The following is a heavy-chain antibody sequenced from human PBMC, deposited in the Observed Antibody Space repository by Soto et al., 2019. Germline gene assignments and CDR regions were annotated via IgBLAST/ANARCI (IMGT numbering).Heavy chain of an antibody. V-gene: IGHV1-3*01. D-gene: IGHD2-21*02. J-gene: IGHJ4*02. Sequence: ASVKVPCKASGYTFTSYAMHWVCQAPGQRLEWMGWINAGNGNTKYSQKFQGRVTITRDTSASTAYMELSSLRSEDTAVYYCARSIVVVTALDYWGQGTLVTVS. CDR3: ARSIVVVTALDY. CDR2: INAGNGNT. CDR1: GYTFTSYA.